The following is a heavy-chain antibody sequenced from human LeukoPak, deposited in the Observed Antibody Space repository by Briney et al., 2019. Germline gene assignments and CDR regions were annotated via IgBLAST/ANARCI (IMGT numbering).Heavy chain of an antibody. Sequence: PGGSLRLSCAASGFTFSSYAMHWVRQAPGKGLEWVAVISYDGSNKYYADFVKGRFTISRDNAKNSLYLQMNSLRAEDTALYYCARDSFYCSGGSCYDYWGQGTLVTVSS. D-gene: IGHD2-15*01. CDR3: ARDSFYCSGGSCYDY. CDR2: ISYDGSNK. J-gene: IGHJ4*02. CDR1: GFTFSSYA. V-gene: IGHV3-30*03.